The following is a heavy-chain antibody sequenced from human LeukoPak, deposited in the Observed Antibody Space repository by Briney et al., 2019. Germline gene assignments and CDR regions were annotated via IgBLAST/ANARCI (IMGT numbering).Heavy chain of an antibody. CDR2: IDQGGSTK. CDR1: GFTFNTYW. CDR3: VRDKGGRSGAIYYDAFDV. D-gene: IGHD1-26*01. V-gene: IGHV3-7*01. J-gene: IGHJ3*01. Sequence: QPGGSLRLSCAASGFTFNTYWMIWVRQAPGKGLEWGANIDQGGSTKYYVDSLKGRFTISRDNDKNSLYLQMNSLRAEDTAVYYCVRDKGGRSGAIYYDAFDVWGQGTMVTVSS.